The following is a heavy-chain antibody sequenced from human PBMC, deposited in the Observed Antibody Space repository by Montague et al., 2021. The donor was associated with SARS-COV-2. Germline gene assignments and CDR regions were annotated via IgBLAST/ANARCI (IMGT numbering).Heavy chain of an antibody. CDR1: GFTFSSYN. CDR2: ISSSSSTI. J-gene: IGHJ6*02. D-gene: IGHD1-26*01. V-gene: IGHV3-48*02. CDR3: ARVVGPTSYYYYGMDV. Sequence: YLRLSCAASGFTFSSYNMNWVRQAPGKGLEWVSYISSSSSTIYYADSVKGRFTISRDNAKDSLYLQMNSLRDEDTAVFYCARVVGPTSYYYYGMDVWGQGTTVTVSS.